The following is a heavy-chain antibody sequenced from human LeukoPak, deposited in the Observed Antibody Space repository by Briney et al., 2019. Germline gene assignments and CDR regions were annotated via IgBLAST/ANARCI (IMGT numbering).Heavy chain of an antibody. CDR2: IKPDTDDI. CDR3: ARGVEPLAANTLAY. J-gene: IGHJ4*02. D-gene: IGHD1-14*01. CDR1: GCTFTGYF. Sequence: ASVKVSCKASGCTFTGYFMHWVRQAPGQGLEWMGLIKPDTDDIKCAQKFQGRVTMTSDTSINTAYMELSSLRSDDTAVYYCARGVEPLAANTLAYWGQGTLVTVSS. V-gene: IGHV1-2*02.